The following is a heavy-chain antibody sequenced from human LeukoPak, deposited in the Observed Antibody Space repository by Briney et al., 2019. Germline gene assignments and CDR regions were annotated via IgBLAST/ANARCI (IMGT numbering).Heavy chain of an antibody. D-gene: IGHD3-22*01. Sequence: GASVKVSCKASRYTFTSYDINWVREAAGQGLEWMGWMNPNTGRTGYAQKFQGRVTMTRDASINTAYMELSNLRPEDTAVYYCARLSQTPYYYGNGGYYYLGYWGQGTPVTFSS. J-gene: IGHJ4*02. CDR3: ARLSQTPYYYGNGGYYYLGY. V-gene: IGHV1-8*01. CDR1: RYTFTSYD. CDR2: MNPNTGRT.